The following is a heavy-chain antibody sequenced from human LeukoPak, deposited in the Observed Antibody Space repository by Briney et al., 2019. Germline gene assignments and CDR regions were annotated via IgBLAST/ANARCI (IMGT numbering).Heavy chain of an antibody. CDR3: ARWGARLVVVVPAIPSS. J-gene: IGHJ4*02. V-gene: IGHV3-23*01. CDR1: EFTFSNSW. CDR2: ISGSGGST. D-gene: IGHD2-15*01. Sequence: HPGGSLRLSCEVSEFTFSNSWMSWVRQAPGKGLEWVSTISGSGGSTYYADSVKGRFTISRDNSKNTLYLQMNSLRAEDTAVYYCARWGARLVVVVPAIPSSWGQGTLVTVSS.